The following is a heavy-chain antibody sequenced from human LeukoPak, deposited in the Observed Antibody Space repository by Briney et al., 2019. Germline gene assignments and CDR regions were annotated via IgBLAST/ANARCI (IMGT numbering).Heavy chain of an antibody. D-gene: IGHD3-22*01. V-gene: IGHV4-59*02. CDR2: IYYSGST. J-gene: IGHJ4*02. CDR1: GDSVTTYY. Sequence: PSETLSLTCTVSGDSVTTYYWSWIRQPPGKGLEWIGYIYYSGSTNYNPSLKSRVTISVDTSKNQFSLKLGSVTAADTAVYYCARDYYDSSGYSSLDYWGQGTLVTVSS. CDR3: ARDYYDSSGYSSLDY.